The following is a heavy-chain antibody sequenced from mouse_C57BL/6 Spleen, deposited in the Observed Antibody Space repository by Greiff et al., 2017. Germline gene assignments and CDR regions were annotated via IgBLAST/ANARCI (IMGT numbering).Heavy chain of an antibody. CDR2: ISSGSSTI. CDR3: ARDWVFDD. V-gene: IGHV5-17*01. D-gene: IGHD4-1*01. Sequence: EVKLVESGGGLVKPGGSLKLSCAASGFTFSDYGMNWVRQAPEKGLEWVAYISSGSSTIYSADTVKGRFTITRDNAKNTLFLQMTSLRSEETAMYYCARDWVFDDWGQGTTLTVSS. CDR1: GFTFSDYG. J-gene: IGHJ2*01.